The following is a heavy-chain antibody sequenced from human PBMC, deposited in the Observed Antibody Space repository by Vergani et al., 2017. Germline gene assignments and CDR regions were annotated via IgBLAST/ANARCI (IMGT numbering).Heavy chain of an antibody. D-gene: IGHD1-26*01. Sequence: QVQLQESGPGLVKPSQTLSLTCTVSGGSISSGSYYWSWIRQPAGKGLEWIGRIYTSGRTNYNPSLKSRVTISVDTSKNQFSLKLSSVTAADTAVYYCARGWHSGSYADYYFDYWGQGTLVTVSS. CDR1: GGSISSGSYY. CDR2: IYTSGRT. J-gene: IGHJ4*02. V-gene: IGHV4-61*02. CDR3: ARGWHSGSYADYYFDY.